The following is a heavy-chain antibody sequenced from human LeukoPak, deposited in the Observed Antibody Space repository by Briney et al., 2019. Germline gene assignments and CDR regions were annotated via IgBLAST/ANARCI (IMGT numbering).Heavy chain of an antibody. CDR3: TTDRGWELLFY. D-gene: IGHD1-26*01. Sequence: GGSLRLSCAASGFTFSNAWMSWVRQAPGKGLERVGRIKSKTDGGTADYAAPVKGRFTISRDDSKNTLYLQMNSLKTEDTAVYYCTTDRGWELLFYWGQGTLVTVSS. CDR1: GFTFSNAW. V-gene: IGHV3-15*01. CDR2: IKSKTDGGTA. J-gene: IGHJ4*02.